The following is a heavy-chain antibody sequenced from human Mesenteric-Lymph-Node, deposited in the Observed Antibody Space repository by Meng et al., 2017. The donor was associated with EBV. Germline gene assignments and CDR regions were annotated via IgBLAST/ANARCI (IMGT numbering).Heavy chain of an antibody. Sequence: QVQLEGSGPGLVKSSETLSLTCRVSGGSLSSSSYYWAWIRQPPGKGLEWIGTIYYSGNTFYNPSLESRITISVDTSTNQFSLNLRSVSAPDTAVYYCARLYDNYVDYWGRGSLVTVSS. J-gene: IGHJ4*02. D-gene: IGHD3-9*01. CDR2: IYYSGNT. CDR1: GGSLSSSSYY. CDR3: ARLYDNYVDY. V-gene: IGHV4-39*01.